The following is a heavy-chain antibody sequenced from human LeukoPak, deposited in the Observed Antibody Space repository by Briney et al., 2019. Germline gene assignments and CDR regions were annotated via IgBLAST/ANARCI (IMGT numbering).Heavy chain of an antibody. CDR2: IYYSGST. V-gene: IGHV4-39*07. CDR1: GGSISSSSYY. Sequence: PSETLPLTCTVSGGSISSSSYYWGWIRQPPGKGLEWIGSIYYSGSTYYNPSLKSRVTISVDTSKNQFSLKLSSVTAADTAVYYCAREAPQLLEYSSSSCFDYWGQGTLVTVSS. D-gene: IGHD6-6*01. CDR3: AREAPQLLEYSSSSCFDY. J-gene: IGHJ4*02.